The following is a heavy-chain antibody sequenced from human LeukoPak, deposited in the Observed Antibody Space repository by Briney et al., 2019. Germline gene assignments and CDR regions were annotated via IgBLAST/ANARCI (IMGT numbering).Heavy chain of an antibody. Sequence: GGSLRLSCAASGFTFSSYSMNWVRQAPGKGLEWVSSISSSSSYIYYADSVKGRFTISRDNAKNSLYLQMNSLRAEDTAVYYCARLSGLVRGGDYFDYWGQGTLVTVSS. J-gene: IGHJ4*02. V-gene: IGHV3-21*01. CDR3: ARLSGLVRGGDYFDY. CDR1: GFTFSSYS. D-gene: IGHD6-19*01. CDR2: ISSSSSYI.